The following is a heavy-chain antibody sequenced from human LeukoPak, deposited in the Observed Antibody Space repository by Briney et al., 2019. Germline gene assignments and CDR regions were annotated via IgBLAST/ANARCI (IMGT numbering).Heavy chain of an antibody. CDR1: GGTFSSYA. J-gene: IGHJ6*03. D-gene: IGHD1-14*01. CDR2: IIPIFGTA. V-gene: IGHV1-69*13. CDR3: ARDRSEPGEVYMDV. Sequence: GASVKVSCKASGGTFSSYAISWVRQAPGQGLEWMGGIIPIFGTANYAQKSQGRVTITADESTSTAYMELSSLRSEDTAVYYCARDRSEPGEVYMDVWGKGTTVTISS.